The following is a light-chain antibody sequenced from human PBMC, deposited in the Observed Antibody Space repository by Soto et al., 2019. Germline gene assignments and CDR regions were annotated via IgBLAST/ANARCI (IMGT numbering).Light chain of an antibody. Sequence: EIVRTQSLTTLSLPPRERTTLSGRASQSVSSNLAWYQQKPGQAPRLLLYGASYRATGIPDRFTGSGSGTDFTLTISRLEPEDFAVYYCQQYGSAATVGQASNAAIK. CDR2: GAS. J-gene: IGKJ1*01. CDR3: QQYGSAAT. V-gene: IGKV3-20*01. CDR1: QSVSSN.